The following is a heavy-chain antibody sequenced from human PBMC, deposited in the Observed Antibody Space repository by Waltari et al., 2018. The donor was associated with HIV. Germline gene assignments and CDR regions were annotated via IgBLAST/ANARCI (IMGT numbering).Heavy chain of an antibody. D-gene: IGHD1-7*01. CDR2: INSDGSST. J-gene: IGHJ4*02. Sequence: EVQLVESGGGFVQPGGSLRLSCAASGFTFSSYWTHWVRQAPGKGLVWVSRINSDGSSTSYADSVKGRFTISRDNAKNTLYLQMNSLRAEDTAVYYCARAGRDGKLPPDYWGQGTLVTVSS. CDR1: GFTFSSYW. V-gene: IGHV3-74*01. CDR3: ARAGRDGKLPPDY.